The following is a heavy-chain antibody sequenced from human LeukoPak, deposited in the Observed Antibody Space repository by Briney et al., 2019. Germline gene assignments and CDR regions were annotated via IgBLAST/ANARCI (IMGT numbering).Heavy chain of an antibody. J-gene: IGHJ5*02. CDR3: SRDTTMARWFDP. D-gene: IGHD5-24*01. V-gene: IGHV1-2*02. Sequence: ASMTVSCKASGYAFTDYYLHWMRQAPGQGLEWMGWINPNTGGTNYAPRFQDRVTMTRDTSITTAYMELTSLRSDDTAVYYCSRDTTMARWFDPWGQGTLVTVSS. CDR2: INPNTGGT. CDR1: GYAFTDYY.